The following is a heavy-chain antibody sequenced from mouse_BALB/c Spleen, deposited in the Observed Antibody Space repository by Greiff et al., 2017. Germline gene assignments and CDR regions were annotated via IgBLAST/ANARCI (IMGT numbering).Heavy chain of an antibody. V-gene: IGHV7-3*02. CDR1: GFTFTDYY. CDR2: IRNKANGYTT. Sequence: EVNVVESGGGLVQPGGSLRLSCATSGFTFTDYYMSWVRQPPGKALEWLGFIRNKANGYTTEYSASVKGRFTISRDNSQSILYLQMNTLRAEDSATYYCARDDYYGSSYDWGQGTSVTVSS. J-gene: IGHJ4*01. D-gene: IGHD1-1*01. CDR3: ARDDYYGSSYD.